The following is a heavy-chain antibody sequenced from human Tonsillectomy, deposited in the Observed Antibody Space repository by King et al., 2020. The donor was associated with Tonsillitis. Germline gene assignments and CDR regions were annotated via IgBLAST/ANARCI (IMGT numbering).Heavy chain of an antibody. D-gene: IGHD6-13*01. CDR3: ARDQQLIL. J-gene: IGHJ4*02. CDR2: ISSSSSYI. V-gene: IGHV3-21*01. CDR1: GFTFSSYS. Sequence: VQLVESGGGLVTPGGSLRLSCAASGFTFSSYSMNWVRQAPEKGLEWVSSISSSSSYIYYADSVKGRFTISRDNANNSLSLQMNSLRAEDTAVYYCARDQQLILWGQGTLVTVSS.